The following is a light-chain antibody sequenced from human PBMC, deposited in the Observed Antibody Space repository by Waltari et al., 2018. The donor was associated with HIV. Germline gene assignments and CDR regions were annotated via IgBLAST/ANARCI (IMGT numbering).Light chain of an antibody. CDR1: QDISNC. CDR2: DAS. J-gene: IGKJ5*01. Sequence: DIQMTQSPSSLSAIVGDRVTITCQASQDISNCLNWYQQKPGKAPKLLIYDASNLETGVSSRFSGSGSGTDFTFTISSLQPEDIATYYCHQYDTDPPGTFGQGTRLEIK. CDR3: HQYDTDPPGT. V-gene: IGKV1-33*01.